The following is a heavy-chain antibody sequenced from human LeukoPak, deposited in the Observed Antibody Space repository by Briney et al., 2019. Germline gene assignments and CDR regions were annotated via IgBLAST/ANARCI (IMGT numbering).Heavy chain of an antibody. J-gene: IGHJ6*03. CDR1: GGSFSGYY. V-gene: IGHV4-34*01. CDR2: INHSGST. D-gene: IGHD6-19*01. CDR3: ARVKVAGTYYYYYYMDV. Sequence: SETLSLTCAVYGGSFSGYYWSWIRQPPGKGLEWIGEINHSGSTNYNPSLKSRVTISVDTSKNQFSLKLSSVTAADTAVYYCARVKVAGTYYYYYYMDVWGKGTTVTISS.